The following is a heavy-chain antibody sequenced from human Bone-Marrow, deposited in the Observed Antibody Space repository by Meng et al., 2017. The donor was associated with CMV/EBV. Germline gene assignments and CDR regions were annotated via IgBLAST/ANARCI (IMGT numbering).Heavy chain of an antibody. J-gene: IGHJ4*02. Sequence: GGSLRLSCAGSGFTVSSDYMSWVRQTPGKGLEWVSIIFAAGNTYYADSVKGRFTISRDSSKNTLYLQMNSLRAEDTAVYYCAREKGGTTGFDYWGQGTLVTVSS. CDR1: GFTVSSDY. CDR3: AREKGGTTGFDY. CDR2: IFAAGNT. D-gene: IGHD1-7*01. V-gene: IGHV3-53*01.